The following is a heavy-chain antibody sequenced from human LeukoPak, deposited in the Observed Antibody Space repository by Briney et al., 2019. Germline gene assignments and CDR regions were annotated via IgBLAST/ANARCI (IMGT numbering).Heavy chain of an antibody. D-gene: IGHD3-22*01. CDR2: INPNTGGT. J-gene: IGHJ4*02. V-gene: IGHV1-2*02. CDR1: GYTFTGYY. Sequence: ASVKVSCEASGYTFTGYYMHWVRQAPGQGLEWMGWINPNTGGTNYAQKFQGRVTMTRDTSISTAYMELSRLRSDDTAVYYCASRNDHYDSSGYYSLVYWGQGTLVTVSS. CDR3: ASRNDHYDSSGYYSLVY.